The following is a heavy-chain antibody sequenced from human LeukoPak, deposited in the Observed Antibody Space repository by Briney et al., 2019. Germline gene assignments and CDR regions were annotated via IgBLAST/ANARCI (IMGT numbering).Heavy chain of an antibody. V-gene: IGHV3-33*01. D-gene: IGHD3-22*01. CDR2: IWYDGSNK. J-gene: IGHJ3*02. Sequence: GGSLRLSCAASGFTFSSYGMHWVRQAPGKGLEWVAVIWYDGSNKYYADSVKGRFTISRDNSKNTLYLQMNSLRAEDTAVYYCALLQGLVVVNALDAFDIWGQGTMVTVSS. CDR1: GFTFSSYG. CDR3: ALLQGLVVVNALDAFDI.